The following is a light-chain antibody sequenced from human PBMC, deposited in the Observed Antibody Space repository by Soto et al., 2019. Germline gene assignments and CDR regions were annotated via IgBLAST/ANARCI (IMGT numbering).Light chain of an antibody. J-gene: IGLJ2*01. Sequence: QSALTQPASVSGSPGQSITISCTGTSSDVGGYNYVSWYQQHPGKAPKLMIYDVSNRPSGVSDRFSGSKSGNTASLTISGLQADDEDDYYCSSYTRSSTHVVFGGGTKLTVL. V-gene: IGLV2-14*01. CDR2: DVS. CDR1: SSDVGGYNY. CDR3: SSYTRSSTHVV.